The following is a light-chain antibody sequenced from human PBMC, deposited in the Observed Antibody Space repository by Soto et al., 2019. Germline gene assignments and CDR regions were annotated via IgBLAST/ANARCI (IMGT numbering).Light chain of an antibody. CDR2: NID. CDR3: SSWDYRLSGPI. V-gene: IGLV1-44*01. Sequence: QSVMTQPPSASGTPGQRVTISCSGSSSNIGSNSVNWYQQLPGTAPKLLIYNIDQRPSGVPDRFLGSKSGSSASLAISGLQSEDEAEYYCSSWDYRLSGPIFGGGTKLTVL. J-gene: IGLJ2*01. CDR1: SSNIGSNS.